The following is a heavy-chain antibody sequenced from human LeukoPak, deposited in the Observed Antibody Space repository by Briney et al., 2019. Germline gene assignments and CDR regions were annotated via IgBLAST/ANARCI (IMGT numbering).Heavy chain of an antibody. V-gene: IGHV4-34*01. J-gene: IGHJ4*02. Sequence: PSETLSLTCAVYGGSFSGYYWSWIRQPPGKGLEWIGEINHSGSTNYNPSLKSRVTISVDTSKNQFSLKLSSVTAADTAVYYCARGRLVSSQPFDYWGQGTLVTVSS. CDR3: ARGRLVSSQPFDY. D-gene: IGHD6-6*01. CDR2: INHSGST. CDR1: GGSFSGYY.